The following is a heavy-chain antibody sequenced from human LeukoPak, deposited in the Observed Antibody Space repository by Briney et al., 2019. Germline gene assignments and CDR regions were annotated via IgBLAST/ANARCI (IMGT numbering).Heavy chain of an antibody. V-gene: IGHV3-21*01. J-gene: IGHJ4*02. CDR2: ISSSSSYI. D-gene: IGHD3-22*01. Sequence: GGSLRLSCAAPGFTFSSYSMNWVRQAPGKGLEWVSSISSSSSYIYYADSVKGRFTISRDNAKNSLYLQMNSLRAEDTAVYYCARGVADYYDSSGYFGYWGQGTLVTVSS. CDR3: ARGVADYYDSSGYFGY. CDR1: GFTFSSYS.